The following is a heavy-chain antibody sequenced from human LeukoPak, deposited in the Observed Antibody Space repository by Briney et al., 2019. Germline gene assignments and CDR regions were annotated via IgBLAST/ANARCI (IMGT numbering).Heavy chain of an antibody. CDR1: GFSFSSYA. J-gene: IGHJ6*02. Sequence: RPGGSLRLSCAASGFSFSSYAMSWVRQAPGKGLECISGIGRSGEYTYYADAVKVRFFISRDNSKNLMYLQVNSLTAEDTATYYCAKDPPCDICTPMDAWGQGTTVIVSS. D-gene: IGHD2-15*01. CDR2: IGRSGEYT. V-gene: IGHV3-23*01. CDR3: AKDPPCDICTPMDA.